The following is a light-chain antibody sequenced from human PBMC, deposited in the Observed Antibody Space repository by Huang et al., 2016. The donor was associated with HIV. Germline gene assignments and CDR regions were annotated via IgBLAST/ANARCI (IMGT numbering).Light chain of an antibody. CDR2: YAS. CDR1: QNIGSG. Sequence: EIVLTQSPDFQSVTTKEKVTITCRASQNIGSGLHWYQQKPDQSPKLLSKYASQSFSGVPASVRGTGSETHFTLTISGLEAEDAATYFCHQTSSLPETFGQGTKLEIK. V-gene: IGKV6-21*01. J-gene: IGKJ2*01. CDR3: HQTSSLPET.